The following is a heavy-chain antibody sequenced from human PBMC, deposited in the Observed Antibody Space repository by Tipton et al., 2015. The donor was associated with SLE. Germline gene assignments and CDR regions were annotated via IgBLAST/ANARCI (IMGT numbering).Heavy chain of an antibody. CDR2: IYYSGST. D-gene: IGHD7-27*01. CDR1: GGSISSYY. Sequence: TLSLTCTVSGGSISSYYWSWIRQPPGKGLEWIGYIYYSGSTNYNPSLKSRVTISVDTSKNQFSLKLSSVTAADTAVYYCARVSSWGSGYLDYWGQGTLVTVSS. V-gene: IGHV4-59*01. J-gene: IGHJ4*02. CDR3: ARVSSWGSGYLDY.